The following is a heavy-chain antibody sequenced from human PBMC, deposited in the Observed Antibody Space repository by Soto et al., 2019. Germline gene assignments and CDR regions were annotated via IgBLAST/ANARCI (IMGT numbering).Heavy chain of an antibody. CDR3: ARDSGAKLSSS. CDR1: GGTFSSYR. V-gene: IGHV1-69*01. D-gene: IGHD6-13*01. J-gene: IGHJ4*02. Sequence: QVQLVQSGAEVKKPGSSVKVSCKASGGTFSSYRINWLRQAPGQGLEWVGGIVPIYRTADYAQKFQGRVTITADESARTAYMELRRLKSQDTAVYYCARDSGAKLSSSWGQGTLVTVSS. CDR2: IVPIYRTA.